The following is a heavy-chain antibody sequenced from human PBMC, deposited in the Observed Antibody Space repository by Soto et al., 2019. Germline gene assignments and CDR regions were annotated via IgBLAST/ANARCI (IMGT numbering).Heavy chain of an antibody. J-gene: IGHJ6*02. D-gene: IGHD3-10*01. CDR3: ARSTYYYGSGSSGYYYGMYV. CDR1: GYTFTSYG. V-gene: IGHV1-18*01. Sequence: ASVKVSCKASGYTFTSYGISWVRQAPGQGLEWMGWISAYNGNTNYAQKLQGRVTMTTDTSTSTAYMELRSLRSDDTAVYYCARSTYYYGSGSSGYYYGMYVWGQGTTVTVSS. CDR2: ISAYNGNT.